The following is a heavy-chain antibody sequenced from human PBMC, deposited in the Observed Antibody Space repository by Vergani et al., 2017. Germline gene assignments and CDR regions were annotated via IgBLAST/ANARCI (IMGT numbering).Heavy chain of an antibody. D-gene: IGHD3-22*01. CDR2: ISSSGSTI. CDR1: GFTFSDYY. J-gene: IGHJ1*01. V-gene: IGHV3-11*01. CDR3: ARDPQPHTMIVVGKFQH. Sequence: QVQLVESGGGLVKPGGSLRLSCAASGFTFSDYYMRWIRQAPGKGLVWVSYISSSGSTIYYADSVKGRFTISRDNAKNSLYLQMNSLRAEDTAVYYCARDPQPHTMIVVGKFQHWGQGTLVTVSS.